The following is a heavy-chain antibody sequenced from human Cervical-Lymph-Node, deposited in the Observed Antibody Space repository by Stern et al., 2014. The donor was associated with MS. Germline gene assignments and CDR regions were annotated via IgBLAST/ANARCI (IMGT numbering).Heavy chain of an antibody. CDR1: EDTFTDYY. Sequence: AQLVQSGADVKKPGASVRVSCKTSEDTFTDYYIHWVRQAPGQGLQWMGVINPSSGSATYAQKFQGRVTMTRDKSTTTVYMELSSLRSEDTAVYYCARGPLMRGWFDPWGQGTLVTVSS. J-gene: IGHJ5*02. CDR2: INPSSGSA. V-gene: IGHV1-46*01. CDR3: ARGPLMRGWFDP.